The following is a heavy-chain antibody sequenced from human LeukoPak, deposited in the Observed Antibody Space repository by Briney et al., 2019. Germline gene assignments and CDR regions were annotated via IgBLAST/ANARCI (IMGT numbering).Heavy chain of an antibody. D-gene: IGHD3-22*01. Sequence: GGSLRLSCATSGFTFSNYWMHWVRQAPGKGLVWVSHINSDGSSTRYADSVKGRFTISRDNAKNTVHLQMNSLRAEDTAVYYCAKVGSSGLEGYYYGMDVWGQGTTVTVSS. CDR3: AKVGSSGLEGYYYGMDV. V-gene: IGHV3-74*01. J-gene: IGHJ6*02. CDR1: GFTFSNYW. CDR2: INSDGSST.